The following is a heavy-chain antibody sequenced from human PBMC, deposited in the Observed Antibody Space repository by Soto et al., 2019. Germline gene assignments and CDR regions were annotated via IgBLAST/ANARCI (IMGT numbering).Heavy chain of an antibody. CDR2: IIPMFGSA. CDR3: AAYSSGWYNFDY. Sequence: QVQLVQSGAEVKKPGSSVKVSCKASGGTFSNYGISWVRQVPGQGLEWMAGIIPMFGSANYAQRFQDRVTITADESTSTAYMERSSLSYEATAVYYCAAYSSGWYNFDYGGHGSVVTVSS. V-gene: IGHV1-69*01. CDR1: GGTFSNYG. J-gene: IGHJ4*01. D-gene: IGHD6-19*01.